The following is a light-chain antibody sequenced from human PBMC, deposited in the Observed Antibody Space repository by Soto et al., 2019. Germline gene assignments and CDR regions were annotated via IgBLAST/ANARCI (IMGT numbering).Light chain of an antibody. CDR3: QSYDSSLRFGV. V-gene: IGLV1-40*01. J-gene: IGLJ1*01. CDR2: GNS. CDR1: SSNIGAGYD. Sequence: QSVLTQPPPVSGAPGQRVTISCTGSSSNIGAGYDVHWYQQLPGTAPKLLIYGNSNRPSGVPDRFSGSKSGTSASLAITGLQAEDEADYYCQSYDSSLRFGVFGTGTKVTVL.